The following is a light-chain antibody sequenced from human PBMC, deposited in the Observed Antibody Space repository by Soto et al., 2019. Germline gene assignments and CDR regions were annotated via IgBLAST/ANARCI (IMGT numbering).Light chain of an antibody. CDR2: WAS. J-gene: IGKJ1*01. CDR3: QQYYSTPLT. V-gene: IGKV4-1*01. CDR1: QSVLYSSNNKNY. Sequence: DIVMTQSPDSLAVSLGERATINCKSSQSVLYSSNNKNYLAWYQQKPGQPPKLLIYWASTRASGVPDRFSGSGSGTDFTLTISSPQAEDVAVYYCQQYYSTPLTFGQGTKVEIK.